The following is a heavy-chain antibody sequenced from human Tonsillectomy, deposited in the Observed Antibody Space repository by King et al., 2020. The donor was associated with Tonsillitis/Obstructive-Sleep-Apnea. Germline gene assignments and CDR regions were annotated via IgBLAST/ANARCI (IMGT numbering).Heavy chain of an antibody. CDR1: VGSVSSRNYY. CDR3: VRQTDDNSVDYYYYMDV. V-gene: IGHV4-39*01. J-gene: IGHJ6*03. Sequence: LQLQESGPGLVKPSETLSLTCTVSVGSVSSRNYYWGWIRQPPGKGLEWVGSIYYDGTTYYNPSLKSRVTISVDTSKNQFSLKLNSVTVADTAVYYCVRQTDDNSVDYYYYMDVWGKGTTVTVSS. CDR2: IYYDGTT. D-gene: IGHD4-23*01.